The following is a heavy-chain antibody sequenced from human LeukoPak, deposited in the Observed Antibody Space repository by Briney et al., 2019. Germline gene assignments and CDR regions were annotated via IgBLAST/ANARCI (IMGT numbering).Heavy chain of an antibody. CDR2: INHSGST. J-gene: IGHJ4*02. D-gene: IGHD5-18*01. CDR3: ARDRPRGYSYGYSGY. CDR1: GGSFSSYY. Sequence: NTSETLSLTCAVYGGSFSSYYWSWIRQPPGKGLEWIGEINHSGSTNYNPSLKSRVTISVDTSKKQFSLKLSSVIAADTAVYYCARDRPRGYSYGYSGYWGQGTLVTVSS. V-gene: IGHV4-34*01.